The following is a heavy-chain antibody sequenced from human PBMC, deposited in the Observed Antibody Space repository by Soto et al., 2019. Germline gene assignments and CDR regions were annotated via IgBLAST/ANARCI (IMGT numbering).Heavy chain of an antibody. CDR3: AASICYYGMDV. J-gene: IGHJ6*02. CDR2: IYPGDSDT. Sequence: GESLKISCKGSGYTFTNYWIGWVRKMPGKGLEWMGIIYPGDSDTKYNPSFQGQVTISADKSITTTYLRWTSLKASDTAIYYCAASICYYGMDVWGQGTTVTVSS. CDR1: GYTFTNYW. V-gene: IGHV5-51*01.